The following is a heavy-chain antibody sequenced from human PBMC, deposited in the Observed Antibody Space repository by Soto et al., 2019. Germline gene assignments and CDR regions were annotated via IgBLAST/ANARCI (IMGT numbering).Heavy chain of an antibody. V-gene: IGHV4-31*03. CDR1: GGSISSGGYY. CDR3: RGSHPRRSYYGMDV. D-gene: IGHD1-26*01. Sequence: PSETLSLTCTVSGGSISSGGYYWGWIRQHPGKGLEWIGYIYYSGSTYYNPSLKSRVTISVDTSKNQFSLKLSSVTAADTAVYYCRGSHPRRSYYGMDVWGQGTTVTVSS. J-gene: IGHJ6*02. CDR2: IYYSGST.